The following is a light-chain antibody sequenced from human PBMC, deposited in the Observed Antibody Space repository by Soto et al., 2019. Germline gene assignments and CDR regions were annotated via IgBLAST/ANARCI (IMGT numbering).Light chain of an antibody. CDR1: QSISDK. Sequence: EIVMTQSPVTLSVSPGERVTLSCRASQSISDKSAWYQQRPGQAPRLLVFGASTRATGIPARFSGSGSGTDFTLTITGLQSEDFAVYYCQQYKSWPYTFGQGTKVDIK. CDR3: QQYKSWPYT. J-gene: IGKJ2*01. CDR2: GAS. V-gene: IGKV3-15*01.